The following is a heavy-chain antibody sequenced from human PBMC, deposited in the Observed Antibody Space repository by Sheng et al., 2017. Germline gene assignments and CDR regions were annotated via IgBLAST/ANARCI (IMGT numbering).Heavy chain of an antibody. V-gene: IGHV3-7*01. CDR2: IKEDGSEK. J-gene: IGHJ4*02. D-gene: IGHD3-10*01. CDR3: ARNQYGSGSYGGY. CDR1: GFTFSSYW. Sequence: EVRLVESGGGLVQPGGSLRLSCAASGFTFSSYWMSWVRQAPGKGLEWVANIKEDGSEKYYVDSVKGRFTISRDNAKNSLYLQMNSLRAEDTAVYYCARNQYGSGSYGGYWGQGTLVTV.